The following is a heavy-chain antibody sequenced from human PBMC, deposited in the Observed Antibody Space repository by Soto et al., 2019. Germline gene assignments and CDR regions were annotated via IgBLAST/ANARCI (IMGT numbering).Heavy chain of an antibody. CDR1: GYTFTSYA. V-gene: IGHV1-3*04. D-gene: IGHD6-13*01. CDR3: ARDPGGSSWYGAY. CDR2: INTGNGNT. J-gene: IGHJ4*02. Sequence: QVQLVQSGAEVKKPGASVKVSCKTSGYTFTSYAMHWVRQAPGQRLEWMGWINTGNGNTRFSQNFQGRVTITRDTSASTAYMELSSLRSEDTAVYYCARDPGGSSWYGAYWGQGTLVTVSS.